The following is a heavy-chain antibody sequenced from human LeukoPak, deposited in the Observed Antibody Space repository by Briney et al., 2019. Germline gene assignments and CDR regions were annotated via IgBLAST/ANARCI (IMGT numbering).Heavy chain of an antibody. CDR2: IHYSGST. CDR1: GGSINSSGYY. J-gene: IGHJ4*02. CDR3: ARRRGPYCFDY. Sequence: PSETLSLTCTVSGGSINSSGYYWGWIRQPPGKGLECIASIHYSGSTSYNPSFKSRVTISIDTSKNQFSLKLSSVTAADTAVYYCARRRGPYCFDYWGQGTLVTVSS. V-gene: IGHV4-39*01. D-gene: IGHD3-16*01.